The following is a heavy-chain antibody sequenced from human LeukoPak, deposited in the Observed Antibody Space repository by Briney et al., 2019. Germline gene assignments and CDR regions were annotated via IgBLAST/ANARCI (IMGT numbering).Heavy chain of an antibody. V-gene: IGHV4-59*01. CDR3: ARGYYDFWSGYYNDY. CDR1: GGSISSYC. J-gene: IGHJ4*02. D-gene: IGHD3-3*01. Sequence: PSETLSLTCTVSGGSISSYCWSWIRQPPGKGLEWIRYIYYSGSTNYNPSLKSRVTISVDTSKNQFSLKLSSVTAADTAVYYCARGYYDFWSGYYNDYWGQGTLVTVSS. CDR2: IYYSGST.